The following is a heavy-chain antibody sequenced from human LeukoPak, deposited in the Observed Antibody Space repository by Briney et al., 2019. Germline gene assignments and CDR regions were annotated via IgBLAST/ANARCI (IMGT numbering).Heavy chain of an antibody. Sequence: ASVKVSCKASGYTFTSYGISRVRQPPGQGLEWMGWISAYNGNTNYAQRLQGRVTMTTDTSTSKAYMELRSLRSDDTAVYYCARWFGPNWFDPWGQGTLVTVSS. CDR1: GYTFTSYG. J-gene: IGHJ5*02. V-gene: IGHV1-18*01. D-gene: IGHD3-10*01. CDR3: ARWFGPNWFDP. CDR2: ISAYNGNT.